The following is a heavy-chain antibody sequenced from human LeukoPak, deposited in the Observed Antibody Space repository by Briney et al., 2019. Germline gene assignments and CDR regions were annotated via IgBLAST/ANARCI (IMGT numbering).Heavy chain of an antibody. CDR1: GFTVSSNY. Sequence: GGSLRLSCAASGFTVSSNYMSWVRQAPGKGLEWVSVIYSGGSTYYADSVKGRFTISRDNSKNTLYLQMSSLRAEDTAVYYCAREAFESYIDYWGQGTLVTVSS. V-gene: IGHV3-66*01. CDR2: IYSGGST. J-gene: IGHJ4*02. CDR3: AREAFESYIDY.